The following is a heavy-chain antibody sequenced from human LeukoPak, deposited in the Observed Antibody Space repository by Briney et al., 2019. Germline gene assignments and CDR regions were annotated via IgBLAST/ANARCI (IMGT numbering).Heavy chain of an antibody. CDR3: ARVGATLGGAFDI. CDR1: GYTFTGYY. V-gene: IGHV1-2*02. CDR2: INPNSGGT. D-gene: IGHD1-26*01. Sequence: GASLKVSCKASGYTFTGYYMHWVRQAPGQGLEWMGWINPNSGGTNYAQKFQGRVTITRDTSISTAYMELSRLRSDDTAVYYCARVGATLGGAFDIWGQGTMVTVSS. J-gene: IGHJ3*02.